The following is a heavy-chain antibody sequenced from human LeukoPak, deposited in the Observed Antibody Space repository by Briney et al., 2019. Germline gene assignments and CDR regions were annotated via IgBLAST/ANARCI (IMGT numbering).Heavy chain of an antibody. Sequence: PSQTLSLTCTVSGGSISSGGYSWSWIRQHPGKGLEWIGYIYYSGSTYYNPSLKSRVTISVDTSKNQFSLKLSSVTAADTAVYYCAGQVGARIRYYYTSGLDVWGQGTTVAVSS. CDR3: AGQVGARIRYYYTSGLDV. CDR1: GGSISSGGYS. CDR2: IYYSGST. D-gene: IGHD1-26*01. V-gene: IGHV4-31*03. J-gene: IGHJ6*02.